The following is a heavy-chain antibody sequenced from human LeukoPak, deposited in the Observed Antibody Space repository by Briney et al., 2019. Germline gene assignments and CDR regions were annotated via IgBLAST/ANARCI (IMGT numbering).Heavy chain of an antibody. J-gene: IGHJ4*02. CDR2: ISGSGDST. CDR1: GFTFSSYS. V-gene: IGHV3-23*01. CDR3: AKGRVFDY. D-gene: IGHD3-10*01. Sequence: PGGSLRLSCAASGFTFSSYSMNWVRQAPGKGLEWVSVISGSGDSTYYADSVKGRFTISRDNSKNRLYLQMNSLRAEDTAVYYCAKGRVFDYWGQGTLVTVSS.